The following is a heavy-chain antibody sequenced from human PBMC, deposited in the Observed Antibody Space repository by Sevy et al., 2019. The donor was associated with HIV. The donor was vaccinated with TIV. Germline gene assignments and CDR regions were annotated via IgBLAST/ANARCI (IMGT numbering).Heavy chain of an antibody. CDR1: GGSISSSNW. CDR3: AGGVGIAAAGMVYYYGMDV. Sequence: SETLSLTCAVSGGSISSSNWWSWVRQPPGKGLEWIGEIYHSGSTNYNPSLKSRVTISVDKSKNQFSLKLSSVTAADTAVYYCAGGVGIAAAGMVYYYGMDVWGQGTTVTVSS. D-gene: IGHD6-13*01. CDR2: IYHSGST. J-gene: IGHJ6*02. V-gene: IGHV4-4*02.